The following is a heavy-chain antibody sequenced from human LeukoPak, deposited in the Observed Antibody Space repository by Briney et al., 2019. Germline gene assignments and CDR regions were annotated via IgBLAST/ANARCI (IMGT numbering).Heavy chain of an antibody. CDR2: IYYSGST. CDR3: ARDGGRTAMANGDFDY. V-gene: IGHV4-39*07. CDR1: GGSISSSSYY. Sequence: KTSETLSLTCTVSGGSISSSSYYWGWIRQPPGKGLEWIGSIYYSGSTYYNPSLKSRVTVSVDTSKNQFSLKLSSVTAADTAVYYCARDGGRTAMANGDFDYWGQGTLVTVSS. D-gene: IGHD5-18*01. J-gene: IGHJ4*02.